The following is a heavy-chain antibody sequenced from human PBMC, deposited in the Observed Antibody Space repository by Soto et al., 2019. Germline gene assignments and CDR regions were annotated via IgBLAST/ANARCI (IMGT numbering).Heavy chain of an antibody. CDR2: IKQDGNER. Sequence: ELQLVDSGGALVQPGASLRLSCAASGFTFIDYFMTWVRQAPGKGLEWVATIKQDGNERYYVDSVKGRFTISRDNAKNSLYLQMTALRAEDTAVYYCAIGHWLGCWGQGTLVTVSS. CDR3: AIGHWLGC. J-gene: IGHJ4*02. V-gene: IGHV3-7*01. CDR1: GFTFIDYF. D-gene: IGHD6-19*01.